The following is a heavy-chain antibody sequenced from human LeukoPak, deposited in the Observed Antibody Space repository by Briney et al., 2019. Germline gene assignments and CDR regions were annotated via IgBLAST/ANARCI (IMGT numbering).Heavy chain of an antibody. Sequence: TLSLTCTVSGGSISSGSYYWSWIRQPAGKGLEWIGRIYTSRSTNYTPSLKSRVTISVDTSKNQFSLKLSSVTAADTAVYYCARGSVYDYADDYWGQGTLVTVSS. D-gene: IGHD3-16*01. CDR2: IYTSRST. J-gene: IGHJ4*02. CDR1: GGSISSGSYY. CDR3: ARGSVYDYADDY. V-gene: IGHV4-61*02.